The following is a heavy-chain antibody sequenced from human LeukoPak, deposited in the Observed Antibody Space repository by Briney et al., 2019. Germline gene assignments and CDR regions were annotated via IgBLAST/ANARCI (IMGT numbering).Heavy chain of an antibody. Sequence: SETLSLTCTVSGGSISSHYWSWIRQPPGKGLEWIGYIYTSGSTNYNPSLKSRVTISVDTSKNQFSLDLSSVTAADTAVYYCARQKCTSTSCLTKNAFDIWDQGTMVTVSS. J-gene: IGHJ3*02. CDR2: IYTSGST. V-gene: IGHV4-4*09. CDR1: GGSISSHY. CDR3: ARQKCTSTSCLTKNAFDI. D-gene: IGHD2-2*01.